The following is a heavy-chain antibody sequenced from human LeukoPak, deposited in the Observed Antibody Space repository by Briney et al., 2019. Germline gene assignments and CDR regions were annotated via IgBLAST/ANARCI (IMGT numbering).Heavy chain of an antibody. D-gene: IGHD4-17*01. V-gene: IGHV1-8*01. CDR3: ATLYGDYTNIDY. Sequence: ASVKVSCKASGYTFTSYDINWVRQATGQGLEWMGWMNPNSGNTGYAQKFQGRVTMTRNTSISTAYMELSSLRSEDTAVYYCATLYGDYTNIDYWGQGTLVTVSS. J-gene: IGHJ4*02. CDR1: GYTFTSYD. CDR2: MNPNSGNT.